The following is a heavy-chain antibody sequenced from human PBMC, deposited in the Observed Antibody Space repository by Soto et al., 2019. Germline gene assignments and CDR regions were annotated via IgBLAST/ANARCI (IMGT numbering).Heavy chain of an antibody. V-gene: IGHV4-39*01. D-gene: IGHD1-26*01. CDR2: MFYSGST. J-gene: IGHJ4*02. CDR3: ARHAGQVGAKPHFDF. Sequence: QLPLQESGPGLVKPSETLSLTCTVSGGSISSGSYYWGWIRQPPGKGLEWIASMFYSGSTYYNPSLKSRVTISVDTSKNQFSLRLGSVTAADTAVYYCARHAGQVGAKPHFDFWGQGTLVTVSS. CDR1: GGSISSGSYY.